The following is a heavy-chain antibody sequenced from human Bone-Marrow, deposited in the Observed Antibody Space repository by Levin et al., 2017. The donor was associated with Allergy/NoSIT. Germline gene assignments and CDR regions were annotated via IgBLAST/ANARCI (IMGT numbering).Heavy chain of an antibody. CDR3: ASRPVSTSCYRRNWFDP. D-gene: IGHD2-2*01. CDR1: GGSFSGYY. CDR2: INHSGST. J-gene: IGHJ5*02. Sequence: PSETLSLTCAVYGGSFSGYYWSWIRQPPGKGLEWIGEINHSGSTNYNPSLKSRVTISVDTSKNQFSLKLSSVTAADTAVYYCASRPVSTSCYRRNWFDPWGQGTLVTVSS. V-gene: IGHV4-34*01.